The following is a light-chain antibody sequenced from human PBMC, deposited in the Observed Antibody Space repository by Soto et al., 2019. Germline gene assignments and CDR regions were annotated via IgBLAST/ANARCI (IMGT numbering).Light chain of an antibody. CDR1: QFINKY. CDR2: AAS. V-gene: IGKV1-39*01. CDR3: QQNYNPPWT. J-gene: IGKJ1*01. Sequence: DIQMTQSPSSLSASVGDRVTITCRASQFINKYLSWYQQKPGKVPKLLINAASTLQSGVPSRFNGGRSGTDFSLAIISLQPEDFATYYCQQNYNPPWTFGQGTKVDIK.